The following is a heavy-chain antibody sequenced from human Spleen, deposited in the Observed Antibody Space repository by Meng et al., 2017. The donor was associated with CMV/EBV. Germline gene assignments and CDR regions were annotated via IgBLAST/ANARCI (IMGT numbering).Heavy chain of an antibody. CDR3: ASGTSRWFDP. Sequence: GSLRLSCAVYGGSFSGYYWSWIRQPPGKGLEWIGEINHSGSTNYNPSLKSRVTISVDTSKNQFSLKLSSVTAADTAVYYCASGTSRWFDPWGQGTLVTVSS. J-gene: IGHJ5*02. CDR2: INHSGST. V-gene: IGHV4-34*01. CDR1: GGSFSGYY.